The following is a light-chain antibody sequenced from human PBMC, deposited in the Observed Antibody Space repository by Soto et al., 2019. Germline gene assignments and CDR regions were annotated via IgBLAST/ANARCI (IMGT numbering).Light chain of an antibody. CDR3: CSYAGTRV. Sequence: QSALTQPASVSGSPGQSITISCTGTSSDVGVSWYQQHPGKAPKLMIYEGYKRPSGVSNRFSGSKSGNTASLTISGLQAGDEADYYCCSYAGTRVFGGGTKLTVL. V-gene: IGLV2-23*01. CDR1: SSDVG. CDR2: EGY. J-gene: IGLJ3*02.